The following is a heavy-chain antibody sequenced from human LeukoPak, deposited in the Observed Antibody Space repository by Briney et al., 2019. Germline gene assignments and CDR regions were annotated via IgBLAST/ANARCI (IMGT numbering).Heavy chain of an antibody. CDR1: GFTFSGYS. V-gene: IGHV3-21*01. CDR2: ISSSSSYI. Sequence: PGGSLRLSCATSGFTFSGYSMNWVRQAPGKGLEWVSSISSSSSYIYYADSVKGRFTISRDNAKNSLYLQMNSLRAEDTAVYYCARGSFDWLFISDYWGQGTLVTVSS. CDR3: ARGSFDWLFISDY. J-gene: IGHJ4*02. D-gene: IGHD3-9*01.